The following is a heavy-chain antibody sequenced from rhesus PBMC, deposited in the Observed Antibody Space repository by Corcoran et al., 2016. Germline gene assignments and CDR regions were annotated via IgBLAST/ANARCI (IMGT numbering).Heavy chain of an antibody. CDR2: VDTEKGEA. CDR3: ATTIVVITSAFDY. Sequence: EVQLVQSGAEVKKPGASVKISCKASGYTFTDYYLHWVRQAPGTGLEWMGRVDTEKGEAIHAQKFQDRGTITADTSTDTAYMELSSRRSEDTAVYYCATTIVVITSAFDYWGQGVLVTVSS. D-gene: IGHD3-28*01. CDR1: GYTFTDYY. V-gene: IGHV1-111*02. J-gene: IGHJ4*01.